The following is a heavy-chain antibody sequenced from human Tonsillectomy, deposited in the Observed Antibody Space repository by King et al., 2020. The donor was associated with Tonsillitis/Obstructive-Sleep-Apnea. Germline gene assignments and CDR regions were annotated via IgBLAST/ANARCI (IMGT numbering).Heavy chain of an antibody. D-gene: IGHD2-15*01. CDR2: ISGSGDST. CDR3: AKDLVRCSGGSCYSAFDI. J-gene: IGHJ3*02. Sequence: VQLVESGGGLVQPGGSLRLSCVASGLTFSSCAMSWVRQAPGKGLEWVSGISGSGDSTYYADSVKGRFTISRDNSKNTLYLQMNSLRAEDTGVYYCAKDLVRCSGGSCYSAFDIWGQGTMVTVSS. CDR1: GLTFSSCA. V-gene: IGHV3-23*04.